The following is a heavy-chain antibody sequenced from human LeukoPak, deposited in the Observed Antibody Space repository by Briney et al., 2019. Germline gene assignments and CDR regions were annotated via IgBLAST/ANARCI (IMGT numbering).Heavy chain of an antibody. CDR1: GFTFSSYA. Sequence: PGRSLRLSCAASGFTFSSYAMHWVRQAPGKGLEWVAVISYDGSNKYYADSVKGRFTISRDNSKNTLYLQMNSLRAEDTAVYYCARGDSSSWSKIDYWGQGTLVTVSS. CDR3: ARGDSSSWSKIDY. J-gene: IGHJ4*02. D-gene: IGHD6-13*01. CDR2: ISYDGSNK. V-gene: IGHV3-30*04.